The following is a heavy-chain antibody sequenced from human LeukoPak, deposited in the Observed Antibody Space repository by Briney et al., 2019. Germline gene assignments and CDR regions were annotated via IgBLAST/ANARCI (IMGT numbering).Heavy chain of an antibody. CDR1: GGSIISYY. CDR3: ARQDTSSYPADY. V-gene: IGHV4-59*08. CDR2: VYYSGST. Sequence: SETLSLTCTVSGGSIISYYWSWIRQPRGGGLEWIGNVYYSGSTNYNPSLASRVTISVDTSKNYFSLKLKSVTAADTAVYYCARQDTSSYPADYWGQGTLVTASS. D-gene: IGHD1-26*01. J-gene: IGHJ4*02.